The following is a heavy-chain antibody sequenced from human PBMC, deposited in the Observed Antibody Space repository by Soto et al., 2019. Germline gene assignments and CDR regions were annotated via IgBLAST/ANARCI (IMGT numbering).Heavy chain of an antibody. Sequence: GESLKISCKASGYSFTPFWIGWVRQMPGKGLDWMGFIYLDDSDVRYSPSFQDQVTISAAKSINTAYLQWSSLKASDTAMYYCASRKRTSDAFDIWGQGTMVTVSS. J-gene: IGHJ3*02. CDR2: IYLDDSDV. CDR1: GYSFTPFW. CDR3: ASRKRTSDAFDI. V-gene: IGHV5-51*01. D-gene: IGHD1-1*01.